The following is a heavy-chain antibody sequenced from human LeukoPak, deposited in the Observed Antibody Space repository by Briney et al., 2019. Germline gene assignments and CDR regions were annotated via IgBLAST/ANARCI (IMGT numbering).Heavy chain of an antibody. V-gene: IGHV1-2*02. Sequence: ASVKVSCKASGYTFTGYYLHWVRQGPGQGLEWMGWISPNSGGTNYAQKFQGRVTMTRDTSISTAYMELSRLRSDDTAVYYCAPGAAMVGPYYFDYWGQGTLVTVSS. J-gene: IGHJ4*02. CDR2: ISPNSGGT. CDR1: GYTFTGYY. CDR3: APGAAMVGPYYFDY. D-gene: IGHD5-18*01.